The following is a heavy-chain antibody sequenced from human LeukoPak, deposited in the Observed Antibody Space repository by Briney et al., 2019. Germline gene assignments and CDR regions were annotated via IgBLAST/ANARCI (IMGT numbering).Heavy chain of an antibody. CDR2: IFTSGST. J-gene: IGHJ4*02. Sequence: SETLSLTCTVSGGSITTFYWSWIRQPAGKGLEYIGRIFTSGSTDYNPSLKSRVTMSVDTSKNQFSLKLSSVTAADTAVYYCARPLRGFSHWGQGTLVTVSS. CDR1: GGSITTFY. D-gene: IGHD3-10*01. CDR3: ARPLRGFSH. V-gene: IGHV4-4*07.